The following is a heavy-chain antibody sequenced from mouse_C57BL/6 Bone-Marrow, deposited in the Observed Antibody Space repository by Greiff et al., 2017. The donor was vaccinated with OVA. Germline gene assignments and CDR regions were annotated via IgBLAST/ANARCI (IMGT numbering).Heavy chain of an antibody. CDR2: IYPRDGST. CDR3: ARGFAY. J-gene: IGHJ3*01. Sequence: VKLVESGPELVKPGASVNLSCKASGYTFTSYDINWVKQRPGQGLEWIGWIYPRDGSTKYNEKFKGKATLTVDTSSSTAYMELHSLTSEDSAVYFCARGFAYWGQGTLVTVSA. CDR1: GYTFTSYD. V-gene: IGHV1-85*01.